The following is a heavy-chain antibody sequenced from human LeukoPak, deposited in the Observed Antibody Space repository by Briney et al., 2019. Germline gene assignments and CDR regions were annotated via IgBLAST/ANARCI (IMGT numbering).Heavy chain of an antibody. V-gene: IGHV1-69*06. D-gene: IGHD4-17*01. CDR1: GYTFTSYA. J-gene: IGHJ4*02. Sequence: GASVKVSCKASGYTFTSYAISWVRQAPGQGLEWMGGIIPIFGTAIYAQRFQGRVTITADKSTSTAYMELSSLRSEDTAMYYCSNYKNLRFDYWGQGTLVTVSS. CDR2: IIPIFGTA. CDR3: SNYKNLRFDY.